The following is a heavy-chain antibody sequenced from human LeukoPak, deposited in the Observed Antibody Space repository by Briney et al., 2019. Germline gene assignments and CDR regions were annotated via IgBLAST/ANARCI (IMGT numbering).Heavy chain of an antibody. J-gene: IGHJ4*02. CDR2: IISSSSYI. CDR1: GFTFSSDS. D-gene: IGHD5-24*01. CDR3: ARAFADGYNSSPFDY. Sequence: GGSLRLSCAASGFTFSSDSMNWVRHAPGKGLECVSSIISSSSYIYYADSVKGRFTISRDNAKNSLYLQMNSLRAEDTAVYYCARAFADGYNSSPFDYWGQGPLVTVSS. V-gene: IGHV3-21*01.